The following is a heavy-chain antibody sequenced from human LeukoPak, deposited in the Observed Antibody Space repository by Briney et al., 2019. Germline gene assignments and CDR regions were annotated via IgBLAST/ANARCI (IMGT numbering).Heavy chain of an antibody. D-gene: IGHD6-6*01. Sequence: GGSLRLSCAASGFTFSNYSMNCVRQAPGKGMEWVSSISSSSCYIYYADSVKGRFTISRDNAKNSLYLQMNSLRAEDTAVYYCARDLEYSSSLNLYYYYYMDVWGKGTTVTVSS. CDR3: ARDLEYSSSLNLYYYYYMDV. CDR2: ISSSSCYI. J-gene: IGHJ6*03. CDR1: GFTFSNYS. V-gene: IGHV3-21*01.